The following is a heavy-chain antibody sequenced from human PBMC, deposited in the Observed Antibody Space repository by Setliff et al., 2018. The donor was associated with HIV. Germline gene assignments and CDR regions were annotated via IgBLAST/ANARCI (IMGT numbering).Heavy chain of an antibody. J-gene: IGHJ1*01. D-gene: IGHD5-18*01. CDR1: GESFSGFY. CDR2: INHSGRT. Sequence: TSETLSLTCAVYGESFSGFYWTWIRQPPGKGLEWIGDINHSGRTNYNPSLKSRVTISVDTSKNQFSLKLTSMTAADTAVYYCARGGYSYGFGRHRAYFQYWGQGTQVTVSS. V-gene: IGHV4-34*01. CDR3: ARGGYSYGFGRHRAYFQY.